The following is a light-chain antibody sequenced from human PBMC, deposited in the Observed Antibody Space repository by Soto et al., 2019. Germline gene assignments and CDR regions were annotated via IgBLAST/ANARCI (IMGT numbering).Light chain of an antibody. J-gene: IGLJ2*01. CDR3: NSYSSSRTLVV. CDR1: SSDVGGYNY. Sequence: QSALTQPASVSGSPGQSITISCTGTSSDVGGYNYVSWYQQHPGKAPKLMIYDVSNRPSGVSNRFSGSKSGNTASLTISGLQAEDEADYYCNSYSSSRTLVVFGGGTKVTVL. CDR2: DVS. V-gene: IGLV2-14*01.